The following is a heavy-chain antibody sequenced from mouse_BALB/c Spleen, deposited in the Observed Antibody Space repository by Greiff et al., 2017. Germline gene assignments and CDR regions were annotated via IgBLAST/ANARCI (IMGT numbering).Heavy chain of an antibody. CDR2: ISSGGST. J-gene: IGHJ4*01. CDR3: ARVLYDYDGDYYAMDY. CDR1: GFTFSSYA. V-gene: IGHV5-6-5*01. D-gene: IGHD2-4*01. Sequence: EVQRVESGGGLVKPGGSLKLSCAASGFTFSSYAMSWVRQTPEKRLEWVASISSGGSTYYPDSVKGRFTISRDNARNILYLQMSSLRSEDTAMYYCARVLYDYDGDYYAMDYWGQGTSVTVSS.